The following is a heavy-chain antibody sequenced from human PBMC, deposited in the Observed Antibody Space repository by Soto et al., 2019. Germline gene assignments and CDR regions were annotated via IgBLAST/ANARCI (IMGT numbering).Heavy chain of an antibody. Sequence: EVQLLESGGGMVQPGGSLRLSCAASGFTFSSYAMSWVRQAPGKGLEWVSAISGSGGSTYYADSVKGRFTISRDNSKNTLYLQMNRLRAEDTAVYYCAKLPYAYCSSTSCQGWFDPWGQGTLVTVSS. CDR3: AKLPYAYCSSTSCQGWFDP. V-gene: IGHV3-23*01. CDR2: ISGSGGST. J-gene: IGHJ5*02. CDR1: GFTFSSYA. D-gene: IGHD2-2*01.